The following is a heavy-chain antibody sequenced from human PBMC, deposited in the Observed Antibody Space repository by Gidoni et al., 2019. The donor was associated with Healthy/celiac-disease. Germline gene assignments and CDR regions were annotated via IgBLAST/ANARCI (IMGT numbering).Heavy chain of an antibody. CDR1: GYSISSGYY. Sequence: QVQLQESGPGLVKPSETLSLTCAVSGYSISSGYYWGWIRQPPGKGLEWIGSIYHSGSTYYNPSLKSRVTISVDTSKNQFSLKLSSVTAADTAVYYCARVGRSGYAYCDYWGQGTLVTVSS. J-gene: IGHJ4*02. CDR3: ARVGRSGYAYCDY. V-gene: IGHV4-38-2*01. CDR2: IYHSGST. D-gene: IGHD5-12*01.